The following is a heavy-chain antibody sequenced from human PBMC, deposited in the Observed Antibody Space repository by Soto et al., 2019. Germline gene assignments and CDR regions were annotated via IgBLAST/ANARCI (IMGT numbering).Heavy chain of an antibody. CDR2: ISSSGSTI. CDR3: ARDRGCGYCSSGSCYSFYYYYYMDV. V-gene: IGHV3-11*01. CDR1: GFTFSDYY. D-gene: IGHD2-15*01. J-gene: IGHJ6*03. Sequence: GGSLRLSCAASGFTFSDYYMSWIRQAPGKGLEWVSYISSSGSTIYYADAVKGRFTISRDNAKNSLYLQLTSLRAEDTAVYYCARDRGCGYCSSGSCYSFYYYYYMDVWAKRTTVTVSS.